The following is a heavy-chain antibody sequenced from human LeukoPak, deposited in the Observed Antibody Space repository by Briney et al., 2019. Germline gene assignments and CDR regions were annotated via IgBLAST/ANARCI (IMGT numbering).Heavy chain of an antibody. D-gene: IGHD2-2*01. CDR1: GYTFNGYY. Sequence: ASVKVSCKASGYTFNGYYMHWVRQAPGQGLEWMGWINPNSGGTNYAQKFQGRVTMTRDTSISTAYMELSRLRSDDTAVYYCAREAPRYCSSTSCSDYWGQGTLVTVSS. CDR3: AREAPRYCSSTSCSDY. V-gene: IGHV1-2*02. CDR2: INPNSGGT. J-gene: IGHJ4*02.